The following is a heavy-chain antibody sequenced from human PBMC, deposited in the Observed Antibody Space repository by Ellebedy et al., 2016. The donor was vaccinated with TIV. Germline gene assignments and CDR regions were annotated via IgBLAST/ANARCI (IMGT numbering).Heavy chain of an antibody. CDR1: GGSFNGYF. J-gene: IGHJ4*02. CDR2: INPTGTA. CDR3: AKARGQYLYGSGSYFTN. Sequence: MPSETLSLTCVVKGGSFNGYFWSRIRQSPGKCLEWPGEINPTGTANYNPSLKSRVTMSVNTPEKQFPLRLTSVTAADTAVYYCAKARGQYLYGSGSYFTNWGQGEVVTVSS. D-gene: IGHD3-10*01. V-gene: IGHV4-34*01.